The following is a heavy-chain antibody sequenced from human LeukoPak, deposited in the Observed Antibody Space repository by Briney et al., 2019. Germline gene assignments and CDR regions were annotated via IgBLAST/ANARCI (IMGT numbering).Heavy chain of an antibody. J-gene: IGHJ5*02. D-gene: IGHD6-6*01. CDR2: IFYTGST. CDR3: ARKYPDHWFDP. CDR1: GGSITSGNYY. V-gene: IGHV4-30-4*01. Sequence: SETLSLTCTVSGGSITSGNYYWSWIRQPPGKGLEWIGYIFYTGSTNYSPSLKSRVSISVDTFKNQFSLKLSSVTAADTAVYYCARKYPDHWFDPWGQGTLVTASS.